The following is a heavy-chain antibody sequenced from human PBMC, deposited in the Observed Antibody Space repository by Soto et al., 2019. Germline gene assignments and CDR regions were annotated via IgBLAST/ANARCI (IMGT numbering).Heavy chain of an antibody. V-gene: IGHV3-30-3*01. CDR1: GFTFSSYA. CDR2: ISYDGSNK. Sequence: GGSLRLSCAASGFTFSSYAMHWVRQAPGKGLEWVAVISYDGSNKYYADSVKGRFTISRDNSKNTLYLQMNSLRAEDTAVYYCARVASGSYLYYYYGMDVWGQGTTVTVSS. J-gene: IGHJ6*02. D-gene: IGHD1-26*01. CDR3: ARVASGSYLYYYYGMDV.